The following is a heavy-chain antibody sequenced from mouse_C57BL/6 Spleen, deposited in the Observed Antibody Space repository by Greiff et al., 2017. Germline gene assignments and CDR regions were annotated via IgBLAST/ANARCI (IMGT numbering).Heavy chain of an antibody. V-gene: IGHV1-80*01. CDR2: IYPGDGDT. CDR1: GYAFSSYW. D-gene: IGHD1-1*01. Sequence: VQLQQSGAELVKPGASVKISCKASGYAFSSYWMNWVKQRPGKGLEWIGQIYPGDGDTNYNGKFKGKATLTADKSSSTAYMQLSSLTSEDSAVYFCARGRRDYYGDYFDYGGQGTTLTVSS. CDR3: ARGRRDYYGDYFDY. J-gene: IGHJ2*01.